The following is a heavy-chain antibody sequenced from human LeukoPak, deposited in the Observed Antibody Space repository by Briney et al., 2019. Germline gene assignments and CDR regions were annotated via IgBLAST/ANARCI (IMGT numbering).Heavy chain of an antibody. Sequence: ASVKVSCKASGYTFTGYYMHWVRQAPGQGLEWMGWINPNSGGTNYAQKFQGWVTMTRDTSISAAYMELSRLRSDDTAVYYCARDCSSTSCRGWFDPWGQGTLVTVSS. D-gene: IGHD2-2*01. J-gene: IGHJ5*02. CDR1: GYTFTGYY. CDR2: INPNSGGT. V-gene: IGHV1-2*04. CDR3: ARDCSSTSCRGWFDP.